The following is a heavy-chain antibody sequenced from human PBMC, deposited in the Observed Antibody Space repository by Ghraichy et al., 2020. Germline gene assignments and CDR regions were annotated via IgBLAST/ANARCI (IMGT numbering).Heavy chain of an antibody. V-gene: IGHV4-59*03. J-gene: IGHJ4*02. D-gene: IGHD4-23*01. CDR1: GASISRNY. Sequence: SKTLSLTCTVSGASISRNYWSWIRQPPGKGLEWIGWIHYNGDTNYNPSLKSRVTISVDASKNQFSLKLSSVTAADTAVYYCANGGNSLDFWGQGTLVTVSS. CDR3: ANGGNSLDF. CDR2: IHYNGDT.